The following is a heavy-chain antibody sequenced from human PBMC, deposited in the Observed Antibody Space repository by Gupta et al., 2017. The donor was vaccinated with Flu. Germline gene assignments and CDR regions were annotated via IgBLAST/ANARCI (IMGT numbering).Heavy chain of an antibody. CDR2: INPNSGGT. D-gene: IGHD6-19*01. V-gene: IGHV1-2*02. CDR3: AREGEQWLVLVY. Sequence: VRQAPGQGLEWMGWINPNSGGTNYAQKFQGRVTMTRDTSISTAYMELSRLRSDDTAVYYCAREGEQWLVLVYWGQGTLVTVSS. J-gene: IGHJ4*02.